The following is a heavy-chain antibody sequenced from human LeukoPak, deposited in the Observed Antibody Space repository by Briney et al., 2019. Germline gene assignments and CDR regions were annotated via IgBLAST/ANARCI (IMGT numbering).Heavy chain of an antibody. CDR1: GGFISSSSHY. CDR3: ARHDCTTTSCLYFYGMDV. V-gene: IGHV4-39*01. J-gene: IGHJ6*02. Sequence: SETLSLTCTVSGGFISSSSHYWGWIRQPPGKGPEWIGSLYYSGSTYYNPSLKSRVTISVDTSKNQFSLKLSSVTATDTAVYYCARHDCTTTSCLYFYGMDVWGQGTTVTVSS. CDR2: LYYSGST. D-gene: IGHD2-2*01.